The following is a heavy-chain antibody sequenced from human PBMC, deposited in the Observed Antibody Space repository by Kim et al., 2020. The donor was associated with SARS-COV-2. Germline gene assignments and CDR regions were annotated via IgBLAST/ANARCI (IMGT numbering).Heavy chain of an antibody. Sequence: GGSLRLSCAASGFTFSSYDMHWVRQATGKGLEWVSAIGTAGDTYYPGSVKGRFTISRENAKNALYLQMNSLRAGDTAVYYCARGRWYYDFWSGYKGGEYGFDPGGEGTRVTVSS. CDR3: ARGRWYYDFWSGYKGGEYGFDP. D-gene: IGHD3-3*01. CDR1: GFTFSSYD. J-gene: IGHJ5*02. CDR2: IGTAGDT. V-gene: IGHV3-13*01.